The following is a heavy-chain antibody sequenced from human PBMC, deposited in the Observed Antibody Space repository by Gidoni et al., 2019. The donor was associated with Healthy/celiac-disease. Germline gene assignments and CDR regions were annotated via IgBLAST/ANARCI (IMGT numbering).Heavy chain of an antibody. D-gene: IGHD5-18*01. CDR3: ARDLSNPYGQWRDKAWFDP. J-gene: IGHJ5*02. CDR1: GYNFTSYA. Sequence: QVQLVQSGAEVKKPGASVKVSCKASGYNFTSYAMHWVRQAPGQRLEWMGWINAGNGNTKYSQKFQGRVTTTRDTSASTAYMELSSLRSEDTAVYYCARDLSNPYGQWRDKAWFDPWGQGTLVTVSS. V-gene: IGHV1-3*01. CDR2: INAGNGNT.